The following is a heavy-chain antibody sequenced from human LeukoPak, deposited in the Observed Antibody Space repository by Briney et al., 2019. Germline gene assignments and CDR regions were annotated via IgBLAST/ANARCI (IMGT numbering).Heavy chain of an antibody. CDR1: GFTFDDYA. J-gene: IGHJ6*02. D-gene: IGHD2-15*01. CDR2: ISWNSGSI. V-gene: IGHV3-9*01. Sequence: GGSLRLSCAASGFTFDDYAMHWVRQAPGKGLEWVSGISWNSGSIGYADSVKGRLTISRDNAKNSLYLQMNSLRAEDTALYYCAKDISVESAFDGMDVWGQGTTVTVSS. CDR3: AKDISVESAFDGMDV.